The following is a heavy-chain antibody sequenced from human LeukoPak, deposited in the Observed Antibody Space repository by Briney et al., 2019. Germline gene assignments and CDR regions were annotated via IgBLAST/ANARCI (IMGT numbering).Heavy chain of an antibody. D-gene: IGHD4-23*01. CDR3: ARALRATVVTGFDY. Sequence: GGSLRLSRAASGFTFDDYGMSWVRQAPGKGLEWVSGINWNGGSTGYADSVKGRFTISRDNAKNSLYLQMNSLRAEDTALYYCARALRATVVTGFDYWGQGTLVTVSS. V-gene: IGHV3-20*04. CDR2: INWNGGST. CDR1: GFTFDDYG. J-gene: IGHJ4*02.